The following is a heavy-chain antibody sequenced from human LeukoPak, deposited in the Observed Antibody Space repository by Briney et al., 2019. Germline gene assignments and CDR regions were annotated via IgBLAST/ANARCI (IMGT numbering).Heavy chain of an antibody. CDR2: IYYSGGT. CDR3: ARHNYGDYIVFNY. Sequence: SETLSLTCTVSGGSIINISYYWGWIRQPPGKGLEWIGNIYYSGGTYYNPSLKSRVTISVDTSKNQFSLKLSSVTAADTAVYYCARHNYGDYIVFNYWGQGTLVTVSS. CDR1: GGSIINISYY. J-gene: IGHJ4*02. D-gene: IGHD4-17*01. V-gene: IGHV4-39*01.